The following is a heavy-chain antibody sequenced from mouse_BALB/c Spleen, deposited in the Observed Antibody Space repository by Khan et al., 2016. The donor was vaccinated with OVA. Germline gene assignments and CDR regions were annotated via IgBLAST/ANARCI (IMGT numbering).Heavy chain of an antibody. CDR1: GFTFSSYS. CDR3: ASHLTGSFAY. D-gene: IGHD4-1*01. Sequence: DVQLVESGGDLVKPGGSLKFSCAASGFTFSSYSMSWVRQTPDKRLEWVATISSGGDCTYYSDNVKGRFTISRDNAKNTLYLQMSSLKSEDTAMYYCASHLTGSFAYWGQGTLVTVSA. CDR2: ISSGGDCT. J-gene: IGHJ3*01. V-gene: IGHV5-6*01.